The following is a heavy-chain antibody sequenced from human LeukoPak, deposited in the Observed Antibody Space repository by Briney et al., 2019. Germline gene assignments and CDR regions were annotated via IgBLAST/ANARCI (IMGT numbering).Heavy chain of an antibody. V-gene: IGHV4-39*07. J-gene: IGHJ4*02. D-gene: IGHD5-18*01. Sequence: SETLSLTSTVSGVSIISSTHDWGWIRQPPGRGLEWIGSIYYGRSTYYNTSLKSRVTISVDTSKNQFFLKLSSVTAADTAVYYCASSESNTAMVTRYWGQGTLVTVSS. CDR2: IYYGRST. CDR3: ASSESNTAMVTRY. CDR1: GVSIISSTHD.